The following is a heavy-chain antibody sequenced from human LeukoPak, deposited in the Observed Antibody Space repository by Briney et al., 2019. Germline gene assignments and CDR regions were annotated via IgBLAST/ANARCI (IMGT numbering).Heavy chain of an antibody. J-gene: IGHJ5*02. V-gene: IGHV4-39*07. CDR2: IYYSGST. CDR1: GGSISRSNYY. CDR3: ARSHWGPFGSRIANWFDP. Sequence: SETLSLACTVSGGSISRSNYYWGWIRQPPGKGLEWIGSIYYSGSTYDNPSLKSRVTISVDTSKNQFSLKLISVTAADTDVYYCARSHWGPFGSRIANWFDPWGQGTLVTVSS. D-gene: IGHD7-27*01.